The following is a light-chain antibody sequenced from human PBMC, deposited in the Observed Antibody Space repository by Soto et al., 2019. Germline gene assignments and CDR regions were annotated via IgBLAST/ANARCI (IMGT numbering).Light chain of an antibody. CDR1: QNINNY. CDR3: QQYENLPT. J-gene: IGKJ5*01. V-gene: IGKV1-33*01. Sequence: DIQMTQYPSSLSASVGDRVTITCQASQNINNYLNWYQQKPGRAPKLLIYDASNLEAGVPSRFRGSGSGTDFTFTISRLQPEDIATYYCQQYENLPTSGQGTRLEIK. CDR2: DAS.